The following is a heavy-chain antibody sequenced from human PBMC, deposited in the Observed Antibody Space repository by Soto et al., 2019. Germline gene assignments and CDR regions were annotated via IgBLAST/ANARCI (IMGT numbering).Heavy chain of an antibody. J-gene: IGHJ4*02. V-gene: IGHV1-69*11. CDR1: GGSFSDYA. D-gene: IGHD1-26*01. CDR2: IVPMLRTP. CDR3: ARGLGGSYFPFDY. Sequence: QVQLVQSGAEVKKPGSSVKVSCKASGGSFSDYAINWVRQAPGPGLEWMGGIVPMLRTPNSARKFQGRVTITADESTSTVSMELTSLTSDDTAVYYCARGLGGSYFPFDYWGQGTLVTVSS.